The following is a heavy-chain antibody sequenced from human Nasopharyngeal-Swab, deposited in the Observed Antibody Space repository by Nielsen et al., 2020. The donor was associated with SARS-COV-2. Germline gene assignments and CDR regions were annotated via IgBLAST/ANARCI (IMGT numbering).Heavy chain of an antibody. V-gene: IGHV1-18*01. CDR3: AREDDYDILTGYPKPLDY. CDR2: ISAYNGNT. J-gene: IGHJ4*02. Sequence: WVRQAPVQGLEWMGWISAYNGNTNYAQKLQGRVTMTTDTSTSTAYMELRSLRSDDTAVYYCAREDDYDILTGYPKPLDYWGQGTLVTVSS. D-gene: IGHD3-9*01.